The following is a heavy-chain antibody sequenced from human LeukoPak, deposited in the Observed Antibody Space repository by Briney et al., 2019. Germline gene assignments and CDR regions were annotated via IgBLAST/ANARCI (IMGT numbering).Heavy chain of an antibody. J-gene: IGHJ4*02. CDR2: ISRSGADT. Sequence: GGSLRLSCAASGFTFSSFAISWVHQPPGKGLEWVSAISRSGADTYYADSVKGRFTISRDNSKNTLYLQMNSLRAEDTAVYYCAREFPYYYDTSGYYVDYWGQGTLVTVSS. CDR3: AREFPYYYDTSGYYVDY. D-gene: IGHD3-22*01. V-gene: IGHV3-23*01. CDR1: GFTFSSFA.